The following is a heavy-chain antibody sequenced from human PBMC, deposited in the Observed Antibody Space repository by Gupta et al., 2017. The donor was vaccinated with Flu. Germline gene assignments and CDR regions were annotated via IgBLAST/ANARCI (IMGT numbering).Heavy chain of an antibody. V-gene: IGHV4-39*01. D-gene: IGHD6-6*01. J-gene: IGHJ5*02. CDR3: ARRAGKKTNSSGRWFGP. CDR2: IFYSGTT. CDR1: GGSIISSGYY. Sequence: QLQLQESGPGLVKPSETLSLTCSVSGGSIISSGYYWGWIRQSPGKGLEWIGTIFYSGTTYFNPSLKSRVTISVDASKNQFFLKLRSVTAADTGVYYCARRAGKKTNSSGRWFGPWGQGTLVTVSS.